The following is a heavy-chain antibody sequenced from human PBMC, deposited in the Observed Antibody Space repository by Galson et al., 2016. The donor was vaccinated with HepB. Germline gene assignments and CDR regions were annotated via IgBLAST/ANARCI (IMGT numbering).Heavy chain of an antibody. CDR1: GGSISSSSYY. CDR2: IYYSGST. J-gene: IGHJ4*02. Sequence: SETLSLTCTVSGGSISSSSYYWGWIRQPPGKGLEWIGSIYYSGSTYYNPPLKSRVTISVDTSKNQFSLKLSSVTAADTAVYHCARHDALYDILTGYPLGYFDYWGQGTLVTVSS. V-gene: IGHV4-39*01. CDR3: ARHDALYDILTGYPLGYFDY. D-gene: IGHD3-9*01.